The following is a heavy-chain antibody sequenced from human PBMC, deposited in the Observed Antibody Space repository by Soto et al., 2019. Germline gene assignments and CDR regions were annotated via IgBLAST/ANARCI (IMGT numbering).Heavy chain of an antibody. Sequence: SETLSLTCSISGGYISNYFWTWIRQPPGKGLEWIGYVYYSGRTNHNPSLRSRVTISVDTSKNQFSLKLNAVTDADTEVYFCARASGGLAHFDSWGRGTLVTVSS. CDR2: VYYSGRT. V-gene: IGHV4-59*01. D-gene: IGHD3-16*01. J-gene: IGHJ4*02. CDR3: ARASGGLAHFDS. CDR1: GGYISNYF.